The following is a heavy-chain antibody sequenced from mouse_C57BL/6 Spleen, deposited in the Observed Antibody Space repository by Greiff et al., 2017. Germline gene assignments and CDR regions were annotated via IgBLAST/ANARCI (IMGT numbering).Heavy chain of an antibody. D-gene: IGHD1-1*01. CDR3: ARGYYGSSRDWYCDV. CDR1: GYAFSSYW. J-gene: IGHJ1*03. CDR2: IYPGDGDT. V-gene: IGHV1-80*01. Sequence: QVQLQQSGAELVKPGASVKISCKASGYAFSSYWMNWVKQRPGKGLEWIGQIYPGDGDTNYNGKFKGKATLTADKSSSTAYMQLSSLTSEDSAVYFCARGYYGSSRDWYCDVWGTGTTVTVSS.